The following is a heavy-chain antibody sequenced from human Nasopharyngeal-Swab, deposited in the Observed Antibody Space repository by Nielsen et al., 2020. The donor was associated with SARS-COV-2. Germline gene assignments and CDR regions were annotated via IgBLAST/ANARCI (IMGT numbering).Heavy chain of an antibody. J-gene: IGHJ4*02. CDR1: GGSISSSNYY. Sequence: ESLRLSCTVSGGSISSSNYYWGWIRQPPGKGLEWIGSIYYSGSTYYNPSLKSRVTISVDTSKNQFSLKLSSVAAADTAVYYCARQLVGATGYDYWGQGTLVTVSS. V-gene: IGHV4-39*01. D-gene: IGHD1-26*01. CDR2: IYYSGST. CDR3: ARQLVGATGYDY.